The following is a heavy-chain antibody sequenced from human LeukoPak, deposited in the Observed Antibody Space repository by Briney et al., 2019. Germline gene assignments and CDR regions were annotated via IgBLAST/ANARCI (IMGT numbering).Heavy chain of an antibody. CDR1: GFTFSSYA. CDR3: AREDSGYFDY. V-gene: IGHV3-30-3*01. CDR2: ISYDGSNK. D-gene: IGHD2-21*01. J-gene: IGHJ4*02. Sequence: GGSLRLSCAASGFTFSSYAMHWVRQAPGKGLEWVAVISYDGSNKYYADSVKGRFTISRDNSKNTLYLQMNRLRAEDTAVYYCAREDSGYFDYWGQGTLVTVSS.